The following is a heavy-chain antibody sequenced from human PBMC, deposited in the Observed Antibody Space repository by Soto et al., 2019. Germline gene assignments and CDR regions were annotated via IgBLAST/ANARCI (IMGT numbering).Heavy chain of an antibody. Sequence: QVQLQDSGPGLVNPSQTLSLTCAVSGGSISSGGAYYWSWIRQSPGKGLEWIGYIHYSGSTYYNSSLKRRVTMSVDTAKNQFSLKVTSVTAADTAVYYCARSPKGLGNFDYWGQGTLVTVSS. D-gene: IGHD3-10*01. J-gene: IGHJ4*02. CDR3: ARSPKGLGNFDY. CDR2: IHYSGST. V-gene: IGHV4-30-4*01. CDR1: GGSISSGGAYY.